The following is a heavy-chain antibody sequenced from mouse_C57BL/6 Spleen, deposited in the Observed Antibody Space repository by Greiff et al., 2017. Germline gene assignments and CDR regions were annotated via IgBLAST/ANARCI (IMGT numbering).Heavy chain of an antibody. V-gene: IGHV1-52*01. Sequence: QVQLQQSGAELVRPGSSVKLSCKASGYTFTSYWMHWVKQTPIQGLEWIGYIDPSDSATHYTQKFKDKATLTADQSSSTAYLQLSSLTLGDYEVYNCARGSSGYDAMDYWGQGTSGTVSS. CDR3: ARGSSGYDAMDY. CDR1: GYTFTSYW. D-gene: IGHD3-2*02. J-gene: IGHJ4*01. CDR2: IDPSDSAT.